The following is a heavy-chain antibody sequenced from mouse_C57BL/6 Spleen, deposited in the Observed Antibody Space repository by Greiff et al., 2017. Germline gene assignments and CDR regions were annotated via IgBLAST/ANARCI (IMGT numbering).Heavy chain of an antibody. CDR3: TREGPYYYGSRVYYFDY. Sequence: VQLQQSGPELVKPGASVKISCKASGYSFTGYYMNWVKQSPEKSLEWIGEINPSTGGTAYNQKFKGKAILTADKSSSTAYMELRSLTSEDSAVYYCTREGPYYYGSRVYYFDYWGQGTTLTVSS. V-gene: IGHV1-42*01. CDR2: INPSTGGT. J-gene: IGHJ2*01. CDR1: GYSFTGYY. D-gene: IGHD1-1*01.